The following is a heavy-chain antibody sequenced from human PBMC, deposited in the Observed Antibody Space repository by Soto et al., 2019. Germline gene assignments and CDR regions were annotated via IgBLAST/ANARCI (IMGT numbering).Heavy chain of an antibody. CDR3: ARDRDDISAGNSEYD. Sequence: QVQLQQWGAGLLKPSETLSLTCAVYGGSFSGYYWSWIRQPPGKGLEWIGEINHSGSTNYNPSLKSRVTISVDTSKNQFSLKLSSVTAADTAVYYCARDRDDISAGNSEYDWGQGTLFTVSS. CDR2: INHSGST. J-gene: IGHJ4*02. V-gene: IGHV4-34*01. CDR1: GGSFSGYY. D-gene: IGHD3-9*01.